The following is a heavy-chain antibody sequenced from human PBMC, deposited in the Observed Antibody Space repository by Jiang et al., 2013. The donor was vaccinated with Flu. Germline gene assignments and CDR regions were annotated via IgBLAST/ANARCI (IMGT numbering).Heavy chain of an antibody. J-gene: IGHJ4*02. CDR2: IYYSGST. Sequence: GLVKPSETLSLTCTVSGGSISSSSYYWGWIRQPPGKGLEWIGSIYYSGSTYYNPSLKSRVTISVDTSKNQFSLKLSSVTAADTAVYYCARRPRIAAAGTISVYYFDYWGQGTLVTVSS. D-gene: IGHD6-13*01. V-gene: IGHV4-39*01. CDR1: GGSISSSSYY. CDR3: ARRPRIAAAGTISVYYFDY.